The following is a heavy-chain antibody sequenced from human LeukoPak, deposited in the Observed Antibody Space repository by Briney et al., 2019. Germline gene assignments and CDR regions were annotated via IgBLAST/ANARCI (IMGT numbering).Heavy chain of an antibody. CDR1: GGSISGSSYY. V-gene: IGHV4-61*01. J-gene: IGHJ4*02. CDR2: IYYSGST. Sequence: SETLSLTCTVSGGSISGSSYYWSWIRQPPGKGLEWIGYIYYSGSTNYNPSLKSRVTISVDTSKNQFSLKLSSVTAADTAVYYCARGRGYSGYDLGYWGQGTLVTVSS. CDR3: ARGRGYSGYDLGY. D-gene: IGHD5-12*01.